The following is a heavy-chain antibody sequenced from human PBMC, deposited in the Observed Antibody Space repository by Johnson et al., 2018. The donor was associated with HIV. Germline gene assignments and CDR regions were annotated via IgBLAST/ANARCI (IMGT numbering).Heavy chain of an antibody. D-gene: IGHD3-16*01. Sequence: LERVAVISYDGSNKYYADSVKGRFSISRDDSRNTLHMQMNSLKTDDTGVYYCWAQWTVITFGGPSAFDIWGQGTVVTVSS. CDR3: WAQWTVITFGGPSAFDI. CDR2: ISYDGSNK. J-gene: IGHJ3*02. V-gene: IGHV3-30*04.